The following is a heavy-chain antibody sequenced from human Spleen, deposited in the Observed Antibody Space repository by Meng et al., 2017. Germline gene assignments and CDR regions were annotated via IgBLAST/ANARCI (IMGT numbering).Heavy chain of an antibody. CDR3: ARDYRDYFDY. J-gene: IGHJ4*02. D-gene: IGHD4-11*01. V-gene: IGHV1-2*06. CDR2: ISPHSGDT. Sequence: QGQPVQSGAEVKKPGASVKVSCKPSGYNFPDYWLHWVRRAPGQGLEWMGRISPHSGDTIYAQKFQGRVTMTRDTSISTAYMELRRLTFDDTAVYYCARDYRDYFDYWGQGTLVTVSS. CDR1: GYNFPDYW.